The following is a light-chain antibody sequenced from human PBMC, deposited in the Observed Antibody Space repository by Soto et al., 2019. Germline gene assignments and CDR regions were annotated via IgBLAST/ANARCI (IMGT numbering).Light chain of an antibody. J-gene: IGKJ1*01. CDR3: QGSYSTPPWT. CDR2: AAS. V-gene: IGKV1-39*01. Sequence: DIQMTQSPSSLSASVGDRVTITCRASQSISSYLNWYQHKPGKAPKLLIYAASSLQSGVPSSFSGSGSVTDFSLTISSLQAEDFASYDCQGSYSTPPWTFHQGPMVAIK. CDR1: QSISSY.